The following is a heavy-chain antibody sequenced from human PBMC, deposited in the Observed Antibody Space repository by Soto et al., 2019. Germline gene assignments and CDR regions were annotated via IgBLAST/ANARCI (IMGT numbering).Heavy chain of an antibody. CDR3: ARDLAKGGGSAGFDY. CDR2: INPKSGGT. D-gene: IGHD1-26*01. CDR1: GYTFTVYY. J-gene: IGHJ4*02. Sequence: ASVKVSCKASGYTFTVYYMHWVLQAPGQVLEWMGWINPKSGGTMYPQKFQGRVTMTWDTSISTAYMALTRLRSDETAVYYCARDLAKGGGSAGFDYWGQGTLVTVSS. V-gene: IGHV1-2*02.